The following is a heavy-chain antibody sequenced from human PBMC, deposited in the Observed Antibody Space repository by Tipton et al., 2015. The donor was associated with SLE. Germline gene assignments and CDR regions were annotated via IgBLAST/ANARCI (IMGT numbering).Heavy chain of an antibody. CDR3: ARAPLIAAAVDY. D-gene: IGHD6-13*01. J-gene: IGHJ4*02. Sequence: GSLRLSCTASGFTFGDYAMSWVRQAPGKGLEWVANIKQDGSEKYYVDSVKGRFTISRDNAKNSLYLQMNSLRAEDTAVYYCARAPLIAAAVDYWGQGTLVTVSS. V-gene: IGHV3-7*01. CDR2: IKQDGSEK. CDR1: GFTFGDYA.